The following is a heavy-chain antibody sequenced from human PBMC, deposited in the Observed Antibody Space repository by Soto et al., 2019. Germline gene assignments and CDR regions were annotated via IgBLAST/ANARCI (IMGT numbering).Heavy chain of an antibody. D-gene: IGHD6-6*01. V-gene: IGHV3-7*03. J-gene: IGHJ6*02. CDR1: GLTCSSCC. CDR3: ARVEQLVLYDYDGIDV. CDR2: IKQDGSEK. Sequence: HLGGSLRLYCSPAGLTCSSCCMRWVRQASGKGLEWVANIKQDGSEKYYVDSVKGRFTISRDNAKNSLYLQMNSLRAEDTAVYDCARVEQLVLYDYDGIDVWGQGT.